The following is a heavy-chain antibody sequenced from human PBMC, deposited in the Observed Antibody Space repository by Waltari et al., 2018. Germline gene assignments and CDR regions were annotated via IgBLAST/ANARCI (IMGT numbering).Heavy chain of an antibody. J-gene: IGHJ4*02. V-gene: IGHV4-39*07. Sequence: QLQLQESGPGLVKPSETLSLTCTVSGGSISSSSYYWGWIRQPPGKGLEWIGSIYYSGSTYYNPSLKSRVTISVDTSKNQFSLKLSSVTAADTAVYYCARLYCSGGSCPFDYWGQGTLVTVSS. D-gene: IGHD2-15*01. CDR3: ARLYCSGGSCPFDY. CDR2: IYYSGST. CDR1: GGSISSSSYY.